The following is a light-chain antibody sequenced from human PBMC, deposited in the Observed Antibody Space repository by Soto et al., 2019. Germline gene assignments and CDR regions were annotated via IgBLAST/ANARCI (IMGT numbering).Light chain of an antibody. CDR3: SSFTSAYTFV. Sequence: QSALTQHASVSGSPGQSIAISCTGTSSDVGGYNYVSWYQQHPGKAPKLLLSEVSNRPSGVSDRFSGSKSGNTASLTISGLQTQDEADYYCSSFTSAYTFVFGTGTKVTVL. V-gene: IGLV2-14*01. J-gene: IGLJ1*01. CDR1: SSDVGGYNY. CDR2: EVS.